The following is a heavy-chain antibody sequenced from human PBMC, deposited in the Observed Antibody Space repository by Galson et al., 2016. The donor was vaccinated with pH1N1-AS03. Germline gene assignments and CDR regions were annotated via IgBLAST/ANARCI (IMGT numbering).Heavy chain of an antibody. CDR3: ARDRYRDTSTDCHESAY. CDR1: AGTFATFA. CDR2: GIPLSGTT. D-gene: IGHD1-26*01. J-gene: IGHJ4*02. Sequence: QSGAEVKKPGESLKISCKASAGTFATFAVSCVRQARAQGLEWMGRGIPLSGTTHYAQQFQDRVSITADDSTGTAYMELSSLRSDDTAVDYCARDRYRDTSTDCHESAYWGQGTLVTVSS. V-gene: IGHV1-69*01.